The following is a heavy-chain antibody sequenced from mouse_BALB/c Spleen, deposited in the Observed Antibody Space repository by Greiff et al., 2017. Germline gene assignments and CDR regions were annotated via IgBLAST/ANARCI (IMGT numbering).Heavy chain of an antibody. CDR2: INPSTGYT. J-gene: IGHJ2*01. CDR3: ARSGIYYYGSSYYFDY. CDR1: GYTFTSYW. V-gene: IGHV1-7*01. D-gene: IGHD1-1*01. Sequence: QVQLQQSGAELAKPGASVKMSCKASGYTFTSYWMHWVKQRPGQGLEWIGYINPSTGYTEYNQKFKDKATLTADKSSSTAYMQLSSLTSEDSAVYYCARSGIYYYGSSYYFDYWGQGTTLTVSS.